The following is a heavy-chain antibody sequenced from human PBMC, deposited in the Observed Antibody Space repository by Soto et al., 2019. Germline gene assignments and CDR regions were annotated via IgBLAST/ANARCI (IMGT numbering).Heavy chain of an antibody. CDR1: GFTFSDFG. Sequence: GGSLRLSCAASGFTFSDFGMHWVRRAPGKGLEWVAIISYDGILKYYAVSVKGRFTISRDTSRGAVYLQMNSLTPEDTAVYYCAKDFKVSGGHYGSLNYYYGMDVWGQGTTVTVSS. J-gene: IGHJ6*02. CDR3: AKDFKVSGGHYGSLNYYYGMDV. V-gene: IGHV3-30*18. D-gene: IGHD3-10*01. CDR2: ISYDGILK.